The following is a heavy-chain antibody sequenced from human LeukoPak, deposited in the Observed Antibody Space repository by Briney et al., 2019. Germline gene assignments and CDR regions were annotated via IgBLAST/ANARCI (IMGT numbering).Heavy chain of an antibody. CDR3: ARVPRYGSGSYCSLDH. J-gene: IGHJ4*02. V-gene: IGHV3-11*01. Sequence: GGSLRLSCAASGFTFSDYYMSWIRQAPGKGLEWVSYISSRENTIYYADSVKGRFTISRDSAKNSLYLQMNSLRADDTAAYYCARVPRYGSGSYCSLDHWGQGTLVTVSS. CDR1: GFTFSDYY. D-gene: IGHD3-10*01. CDR2: ISSRENTI.